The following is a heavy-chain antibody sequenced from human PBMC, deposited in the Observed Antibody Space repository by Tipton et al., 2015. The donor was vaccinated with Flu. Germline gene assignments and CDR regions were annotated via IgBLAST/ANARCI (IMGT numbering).Heavy chain of an antibody. V-gene: IGHV4-39*01. CDR2: IYYSGNT. Sequence: GLVKPSETLSLTCNVSGESMKNSYYWGWIRQPPGKGLEWIGSIYYSGNTFYRPSLKSRITITADTSKSQFSLKLSSVTAEDTAVYYCARPRLSYDGWFDPWGQGILVTVSS. CDR3: ARPRLSYDGWFDP. J-gene: IGHJ5*02. D-gene: IGHD3-3*01. CDR1: GESMKNSYY.